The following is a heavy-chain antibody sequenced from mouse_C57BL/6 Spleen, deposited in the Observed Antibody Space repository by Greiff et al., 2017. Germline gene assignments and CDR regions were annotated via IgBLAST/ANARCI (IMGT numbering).Heavy chain of an antibody. CDR1: GYTFTEYT. D-gene: IGHD1-1*01. J-gene: IGHJ3*01. CDR2: FYPGSGSI. CDR3: ARHARRGDYYGRSYVAWFAY. Sequence: VQLQQSGAELVKPGASVKLSCKASGYTFTEYTIHWVKQRSGQGLEWIGWFYPGSGSIKYNEKFKDKATLTADKTSSTVYMELSRLTSEDSAVYFCARHARRGDYYGRSYVAWFAYWGQGTLVTVSA. V-gene: IGHV1-62-2*01.